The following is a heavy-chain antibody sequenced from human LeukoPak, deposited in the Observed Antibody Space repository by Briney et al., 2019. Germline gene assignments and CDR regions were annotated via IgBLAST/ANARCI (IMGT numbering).Heavy chain of an antibody. CDR3: AAFSSPGINDAFDI. V-gene: IGHV1-3*01. CDR2: INAGNGNT. D-gene: IGHD3-3*02. J-gene: IGHJ3*02. CDR1: GYTFTSYA. Sequence: WATVTVSCTASGYTFTSYAMHWVRQAPGQRLEWMGWINAGNGNTKYSQKFQERVTITRDMSTSTAYMELSSLRSEDTAVYYCAAFSSPGINDAFDIWGQGTMVTVSS.